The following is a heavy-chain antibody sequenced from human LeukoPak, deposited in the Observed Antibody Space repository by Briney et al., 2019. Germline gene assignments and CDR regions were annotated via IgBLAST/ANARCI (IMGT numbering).Heavy chain of an antibody. Sequence: SETLSLTCSVSGYSISTAYYWGWIRQPPGKGLEWVSSISHSGTTYYNPSLRSRVTISVDTSKNQFSLKLSSVTAADTAVYYCARVSSRLYFDFWGQGALVTVSS. CDR1: GYSISTAYY. D-gene: IGHD2-15*01. J-gene: IGHJ4*02. V-gene: IGHV4-38-2*02. CDR3: ARVSSRLYFDF. CDR2: ISHSGTT.